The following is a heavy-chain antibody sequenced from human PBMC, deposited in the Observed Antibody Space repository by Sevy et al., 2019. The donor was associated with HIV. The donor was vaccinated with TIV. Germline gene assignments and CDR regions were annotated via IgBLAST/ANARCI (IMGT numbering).Heavy chain of an antibody. Sequence: ASVKVSCKVSKYTLTEWAIHWVRQAPGKGLEWVATFDPEDDEKIYAQKFQGRVTLTEDRSTEQAYMELSSLRSDDTAVYYCATTKDYYESSGYPFDYWGQGTLVTVSS. V-gene: IGHV1-24*01. J-gene: IGHJ4*02. D-gene: IGHD3-22*01. CDR2: FDPEDDEK. CDR1: KYTLTEWA. CDR3: ATTKDYYESSGYPFDY.